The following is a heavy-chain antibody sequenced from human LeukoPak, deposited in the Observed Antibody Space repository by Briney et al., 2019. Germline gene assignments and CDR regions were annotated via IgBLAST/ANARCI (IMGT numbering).Heavy chain of an antibody. CDR1: GFTFSSYG. CDR2: IWYDGSNK. V-gene: IGHV3-33*01. CDR3: ARERAGDYYYYGMDV. Sequence: GGSLRLSCAASGFTFSSYGMHWVRQAPGKGLEWVAVIWYDGSNKYYADSVKGRFTISRDNSKNTLHLQMNRLRAEDTAVYYCARERAGDYYYYGMDVWGKGTTVTVSS. D-gene: IGHD6-13*01. J-gene: IGHJ6*04.